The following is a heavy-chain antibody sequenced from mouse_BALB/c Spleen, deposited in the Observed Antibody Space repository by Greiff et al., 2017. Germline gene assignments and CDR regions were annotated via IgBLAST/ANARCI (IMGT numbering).Heavy chain of an antibody. V-gene: IGHV5-9-4*01. CDR2: ISSGGSYT. Sequence: EVKLVESGGGLVKPGGSLKLSCAASGFTFSSYAMSWVRQSPEKRLEWVAEISSGGSYTYYPDTVTGRFTISRDNAKNTLYLEMSSLRSEDTAMYYCAREGTFTGYFDVWGAGTTVTVSS. CDR3: AREGTFTGYFDV. D-gene: IGHD3-3*01. J-gene: IGHJ1*01. CDR1: GFTFSSYA.